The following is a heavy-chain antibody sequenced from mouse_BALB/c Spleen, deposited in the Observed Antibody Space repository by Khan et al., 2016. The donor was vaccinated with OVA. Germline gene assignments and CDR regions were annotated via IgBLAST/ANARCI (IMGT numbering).Heavy chain of an antibody. D-gene: IGHD2-12*01. CDR3: ARGYEFFPY. CDR2: VNPNNGDA. Sequence: VQLQQSGPDLVKPGASVKISCKASGYSFSLYYMTWVKQSHGKSPEWIGRVNPNNGDATYNQKFKGKAILTVDKSSGTAYMELRSLTSEDSAVFYCARGYEFFPYWGQGTLVTVSA. CDR1: GYSFSLYY. V-gene: IGHV1-26*01. J-gene: IGHJ3*01.